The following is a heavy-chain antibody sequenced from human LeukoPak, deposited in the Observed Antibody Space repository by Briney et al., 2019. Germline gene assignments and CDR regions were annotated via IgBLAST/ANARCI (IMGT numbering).Heavy chain of an antibody. D-gene: IGHD2-15*01. J-gene: IGHJ1*01. V-gene: IGHV1-69*13. Sequence: SVKVSCKASGGTFSSYATSWVRQAPGQGLEWMGGIIPIFGTANYAQKFQGRVTITADESTSTAYMELSSLRSEDTAVYYCASQLNSVVAAFEYFQHWGQGTLVTVSS. CDR1: GGTFSSYA. CDR2: IIPIFGTA. CDR3: ASQLNSVVAAFEYFQH.